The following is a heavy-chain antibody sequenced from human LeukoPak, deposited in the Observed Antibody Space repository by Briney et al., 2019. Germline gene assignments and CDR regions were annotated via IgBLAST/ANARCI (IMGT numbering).Heavy chain of an antibody. CDR3: ARRGTAYCRGGNCYSDKYFDY. CDR2: INYSGNT. CDR1: GGSLSGYY. J-gene: IGHJ4*02. D-gene: IGHD2-15*01. V-gene: IGHV4-34*01. Sequence: PSETLSLTCAVYGGSLSGYYWTWIRQTPGKGLEWIGEINYSGNTNYNRSLKSRVTISADASKNQFSLRLSSVTAADTAVYYCARRGTAYCRGGNCYSDKYFDYWGQGTQVTVSS.